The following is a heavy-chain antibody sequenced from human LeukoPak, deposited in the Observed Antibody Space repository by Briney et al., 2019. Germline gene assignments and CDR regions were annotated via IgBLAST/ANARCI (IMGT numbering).Heavy chain of an antibody. CDR3: TKVLWYDIVTLYFDL. CDR2: VSWDRSMI. CDR1: GFTIHVYP. D-gene: IGHD2-15*01. Sequence: GGSLRLSCVASGFTIHVYPMQSVRQPPGKGLEWVSAVSWDRSMIHSADYVKGRFTASRDNAKNSFYLQMDSLRPDDTALYSCTKVLWYDIVTLYFDLWGRGTLVSVSS. J-gene: IGHJ2*01. V-gene: IGHV3-9*01.